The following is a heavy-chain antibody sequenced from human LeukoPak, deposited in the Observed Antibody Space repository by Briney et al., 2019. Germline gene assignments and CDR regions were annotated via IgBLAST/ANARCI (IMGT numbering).Heavy chain of an antibody. CDR3: ARDPGSYYDFWSGYYTALGEFDP. Sequence: SVKVSCKASGGTFSSYTISWVRQAPGQGLEWMGRIIPILGVANYAQKFQGRVTITADKSTSTAYMELSSLRSEDTAVYYCARDPGSYYDFWSGYYTALGEFDPWGQGTLVTVSS. V-gene: IGHV1-69*04. J-gene: IGHJ5*02. CDR1: GGTFSSYT. CDR2: IIPILGVA. D-gene: IGHD3-3*01.